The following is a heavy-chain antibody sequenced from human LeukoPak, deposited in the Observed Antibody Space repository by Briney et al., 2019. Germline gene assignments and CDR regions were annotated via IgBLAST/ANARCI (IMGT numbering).Heavy chain of an antibody. D-gene: IGHD6-13*01. CDR2: INAGNGNK. V-gene: IGHV1-3*01. CDR1: GYTFTNYA. CDR3: ARSIVAAGTGPRFDY. J-gene: IGHJ4*02. Sequence: ASVKVSCKASGYTFTNYAMHWVRPAPGQRLEWMGWINAGNGNKKYSQKFQGRVTITRDTSASTACMELSSLRSEDTAVYYCARSIVAAGTGPRFDYWGQGTLVTVSS.